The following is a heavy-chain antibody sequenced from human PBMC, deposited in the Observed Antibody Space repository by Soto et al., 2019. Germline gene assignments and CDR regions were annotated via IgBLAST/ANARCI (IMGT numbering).Heavy chain of an antibody. CDR2: IDPSDSYT. Sequence: GESLKISCKGSGYSFTSYWISWVRQMPGKGLEWMGRIDPSDSYTNYSPSFQGHVTISADKSISTAYLQWSSLKASDTAMYYCARHGSSSSGHFSYGTDVWGQGTTVTVSS. J-gene: IGHJ6*02. D-gene: IGHD6-6*01. CDR1: GYSFTSYW. V-gene: IGHV5-10-1*01. CDR3: ARHGSSSSGHFSYGTDV.